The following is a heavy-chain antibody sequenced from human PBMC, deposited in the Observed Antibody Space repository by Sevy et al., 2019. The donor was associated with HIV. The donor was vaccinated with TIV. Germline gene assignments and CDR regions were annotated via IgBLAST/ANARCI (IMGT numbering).Heavy chain of an antibody. CDR3: ARDQHDYAGNVRTGWFDP. J-gene: IGHJ5*02. CDR1: GFTFSSYA. V-gene: IGHV3-30-3*01. Sequence: GGSLRLSCAASGFTFSSYAMHWVRQAPGKGLEWVAVISYDGTNKYYADSVKGRFTNSRDNSKKILYVQMNSLRGEDMAVYYCARDQHDYAGNVRTGWFDPWGQGTLVTVSS. CDR2: ISYDGTNK. D-gene: IGHD4-17*01.